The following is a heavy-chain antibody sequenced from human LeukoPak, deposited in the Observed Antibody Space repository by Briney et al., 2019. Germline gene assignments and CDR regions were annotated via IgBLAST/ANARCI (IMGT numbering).Heavy chain of an antibody. J-gene: IGHJ4*02. CDR1: GGSISSGGYY. D-gene: IGHD3-22*01. V-gene: IGHV4-31*03. Sequence: PSQTLSLTCTVSGGSISSGGYYWSWIRQHPGKGLEWIGCIYYSGSTYYNPSLKSRVTISVDTSKNQFSLKLSSVTAADTAVYYCATSSSGYYYVGYWGQGTLVTVSS. CDR3: ATSSSGYYYVGY. CDR2: IYYSGST.